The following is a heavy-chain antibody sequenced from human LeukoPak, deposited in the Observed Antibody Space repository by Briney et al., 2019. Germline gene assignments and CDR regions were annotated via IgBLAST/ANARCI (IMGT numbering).Heavy chain of an antibody. V-gene: IGHV4-39*01. CDR1: GHSINSRNYY. CDR2: ISYSGTT. Sequence: PSDPVSLPCTVSGHSINSRNYYWGWIRQPPGKGLEWIRGISYSGTTYYNPSLKSRVTISIDTSKIHFSLKRSSVTAADTAVYYCARTSQGAFDIWGQGTMVTVSS. J-gene: IGHJ3*02. CDR3: ARTSQGAFDI.